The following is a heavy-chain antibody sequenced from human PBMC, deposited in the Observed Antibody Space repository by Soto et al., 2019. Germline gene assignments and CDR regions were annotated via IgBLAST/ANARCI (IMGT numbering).Heavy chain of an antibody. Sequence: QVQLVQSGAEVKKPGASVKVSCKASGYSFTRYGISWVRQAPGQGREWMGWISGYNANTNYPENLQGRVTMTTDASTSTAYMEVRSLISDDTAGYYCARMGDVPYYCYGLDVWGQGTTVTVSS. CDR2: ISGYNANT. V-gene: IGHV1-18*01. CDR1: GYSFTRYG. J-gene: IGHJ6*02. CDR3: ARMGDVPYYCYGLDV. D-gene: IGHD3-16*01.